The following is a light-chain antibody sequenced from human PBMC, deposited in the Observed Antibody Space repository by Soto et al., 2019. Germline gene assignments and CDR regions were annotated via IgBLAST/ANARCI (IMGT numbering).Light chain of an antibody. CDR2: EVS. J-gene: IGLJ1*01. V-gene: IGLV2-14*01. Sequence: QSVLAQPASVSGSPGQSITISCTGTSSDVGGYNYVSWYQQHPGKAPELMIYEVSNRPSGVSNRFSGSKSGNTASLTISGLQAEDEADYYCSSYTSSSTEVFGTRTKVTVL. CDR3: SSYTSSSTEV. CDR1: SSDVGGYNY.